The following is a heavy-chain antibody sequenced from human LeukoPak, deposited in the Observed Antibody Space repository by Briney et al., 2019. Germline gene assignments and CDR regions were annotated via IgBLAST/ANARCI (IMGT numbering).Heavy chain of an antibody. D-gene: IGHD3-3*01. J-gene: IGHJ6*03. CDR2: IFSDGKI. V-gene: IGHV4-4*07. CDR3: ARGPGVFGRIWYMDV. CDR1: GDSTIYNY. Sequence: PSETLSLTCSVSGDSTIYNYWSWIRQPAGKGLEWIGRIFSDGKINYSPSLESRVTMSVDNAKNQFSLRLSSVTAADTADYYCARGPGVFGRIWYMDVWGQGTTVSVSS.